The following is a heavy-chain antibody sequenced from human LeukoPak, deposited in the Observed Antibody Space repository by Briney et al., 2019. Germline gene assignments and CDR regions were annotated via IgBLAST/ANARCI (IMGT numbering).Heavy chain of an antibody. CDR3: ARGKRGYSYANDY. Sequence: PSETLSLTCAVYGGSFSGYCWSWIRQPPGKGLEWIGEINHSGSTNYNPSLKSRVTISVDTSKNQFSLKLSSVTAADTAVYYCARGKRGYSYANDYWGQGTLVTVSS. CDR2: INHSGST. CDR1: GGSFSGYC. J-gene: IGHJ4*02. D-gene: IGHD5-18*01. V-gene: IGHV4-34*01.